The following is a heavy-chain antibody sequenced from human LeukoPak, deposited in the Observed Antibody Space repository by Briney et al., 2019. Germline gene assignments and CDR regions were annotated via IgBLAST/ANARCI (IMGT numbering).Heavy chain of an antibody. CDR1: GGSISSYY. D-gene: IGHD6-6*01. Sequence: SETLSLTCTVSGGSISSYYWSWIRQPPGKGLEWIGYIHYSGSTNYNPSLKSRVTISVDTSKNQFSLKLNSVTAADTAVYYCARGRSARLKYYYFDYWGQGALVTVSS. CDR2: IHYSGST. CDR3: ARGRSARLKYYYFDY. V-gene: IGHV4-59*01. J-gene: IGHJ4*02.